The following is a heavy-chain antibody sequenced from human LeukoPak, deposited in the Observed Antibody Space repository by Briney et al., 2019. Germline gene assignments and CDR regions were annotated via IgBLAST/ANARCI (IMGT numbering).Heavy chain of an antibody. V-gene: IGHV4-34*01. J-gene: IGHJ4*02. D-gene: IGHD6-19*01. CDR2: INHSGTT. CDR3: ARAAGWPNSYYFDY. Sequence: GEINHSGTTNYNPSLNSRLTISVDTSKNHFSLKLSSVTAADTAVYYCARAAGWPNSYYFDYWGQGTLVTVSS.